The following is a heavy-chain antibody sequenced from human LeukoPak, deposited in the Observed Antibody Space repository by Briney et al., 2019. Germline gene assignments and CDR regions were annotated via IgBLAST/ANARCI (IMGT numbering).Heavy chain of an antibody. J-gene: IGHJ3*02. D-gene: IGHD6-13*01. CDR2: INPNSGGT. Sequence: ASVKVSCKASGYTFTVYYMHWVRQAPGQGLEWMGWINPNSGGTNYAQKFQGRVTMTRDTSISTAYMELSRLRSDDTAVYYCARDGGSSSWYWIDDAFDIWGQGTMVTVSS. CDR3: ARDGGSSSWYWIDDAFDI. V-gene: IGHV1-2*02. CDR1: GYTFTVYY.